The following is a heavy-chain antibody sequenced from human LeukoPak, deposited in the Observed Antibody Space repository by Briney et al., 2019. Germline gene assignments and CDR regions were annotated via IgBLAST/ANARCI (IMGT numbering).Heavy chain of an antibody. CDR2: IYYSGST. Sequence: SETLSLTCTVSGGSISSYYWSWIRQPPGKGLEWIGYIYYSGSTNYNPSLKSRVTISVDTSKNQFSLKLSSVTAADTAVYYCARVPGMVRGVLYYGMDVWGQGTTVTVSS. CDR3: ARVPGMVRGVLYYGMDV. D-gene: IGHD3-10*01. V-gene: IGHV4-59*01. CDR1: GGSISSYY. J-gene: IGHJ6*02.